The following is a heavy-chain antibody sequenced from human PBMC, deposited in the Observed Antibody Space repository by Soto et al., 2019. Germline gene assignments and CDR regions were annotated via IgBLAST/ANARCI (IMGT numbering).Heavy chain of an antibody. CDR3: AHTAEGAKRIRGNGGNFQH. CDR2: IYWDDDK. Sequence: QITLKESGPALVKPTQTLTLTCTFSGFLLSTSGVGVAWIRQPPGKALEWLSLIYWDDDKRYRPSLESRLTNTTDHSKNQVGLTSTKLGPGDTDTYYWAHTAEGAKRIRGNGGNFQHWGQGTLVAVSS. J-gene: IGHJ1*01. CDR1: GFLLSTSGVG. D-gene: IGHD7-27*01. V-gene: IGHV2-5*02.